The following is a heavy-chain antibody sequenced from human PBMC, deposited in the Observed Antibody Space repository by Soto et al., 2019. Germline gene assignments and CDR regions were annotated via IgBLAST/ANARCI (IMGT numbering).Heavy chain of an antibody. CDR2: IIPIFGTA. Sequence: SVKVSCKASGGTFSIYAISCVLQSPGQGLEWMGGIIPIFGTADYAQKFQGRVTITADKSTSTAYMELSSLRSEDTAVYYCARFQDYGPRPVVDCWGQGTLVTVSS. CDR3: ARFQDYGPRPVVDC. CDR1: GGTFSIYA. D-gene: IGHD4-17*01. V-gene: IGHV1-69*06. J-gene: IGHJ4*02.